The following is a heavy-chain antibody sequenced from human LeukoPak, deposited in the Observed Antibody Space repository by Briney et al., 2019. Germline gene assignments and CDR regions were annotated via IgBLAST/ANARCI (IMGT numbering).Heavy chain of an antibody. J-gene: IGHJ4*02. CDR2: ISDSAGST. Sequence: PSETLSLTCSVSGGSISGYYWSWIRQPPGKGLEWVSAISDSAGSTYYADSVKGRFTISRDNSQDTLYLQMNSLRAEDTAVYYCAKRDSSGSYPYYFDHWGQGTLVTVSS. D-gene: IGHD3-22*01. CDR1: GGSISGYY. CDR3: AKRDSSGSYPYYFDH. V-gene: IGHV3-23*01.